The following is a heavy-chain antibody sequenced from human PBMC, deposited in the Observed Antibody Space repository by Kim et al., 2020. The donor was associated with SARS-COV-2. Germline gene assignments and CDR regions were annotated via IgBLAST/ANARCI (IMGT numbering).Heavy chain of an antibody. CDR2: ISYDGSNK. D-gene: IGHD2-8*02. CDR1: GFTFSSYG. CDR3: ATAADGGVGFDI. V-gene: IGHV3-30*03. Sequence: GGSLRLSCAASGFTFSSYGMHWVRQAPGKGLEWVAVISYDGSNKYYADSVKGRFTISRDNSKNTLYMQMDSLRAEDTALYYCATAADGGVGFDIWGQGTMVTVSS. J-gene: IGHJ3*02.